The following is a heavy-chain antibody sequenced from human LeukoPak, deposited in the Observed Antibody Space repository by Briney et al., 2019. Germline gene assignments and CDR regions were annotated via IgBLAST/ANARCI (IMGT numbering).Heavy chain of an antibody. CDR3: ARVDTAMINYGMDV. CDR2: IYSSGST. J-gene: IGHJ6*02. V-gene: IGHV3-66*02. CDR1: GFTFSSNY. Sequence: PSGSLRLSCAASGFTFSSNYMSWVRQAPGKGLEWVSVIYSSGSTYYTASLKSRFTISIDKSKNTLYLQMNSLSAEDTAVYYCARVDTAMINYGMDVWGQGTTVTVSS. D-gene: IGHD5-18*01.